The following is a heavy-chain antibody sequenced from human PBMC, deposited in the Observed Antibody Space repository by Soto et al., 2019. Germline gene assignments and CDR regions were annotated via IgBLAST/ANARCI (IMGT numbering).Heavy chain of an antibody. Sequence: HPGGSLRLSCAASGFTFSSYGMHWVRQAPGRGLEWVAVISYDGSNKYYADSVKGRFTISRDNSKNTLYLQMNSLRAEDTAVYYCAKETFYYDSSGYYYYFDYWGQGTLVTVSS. CDR2: ISYDGSNK. CDR3: AKETFYYDSSGYYYYFDY. CDR1: GFTFSSYG. V-gene: IGHV3-30*18. J-gene: IGHJ4*02. D-gene: IGHD3-22*01.